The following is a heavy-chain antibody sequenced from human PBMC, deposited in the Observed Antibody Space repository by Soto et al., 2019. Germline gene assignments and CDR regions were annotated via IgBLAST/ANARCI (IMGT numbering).Heavy chain of an antibody. CDR2: ISSSSSTI. V-gene: IGHV3-48*02. J-gene: IGHJ4*02. D-gene: IGHD4-17*01. Sequence: EVQLVESGGGLVQPGGSLRLSCAASGFTFSSYNMNWVRQAPGKGLEWVSYISSSSSTIYYADSVKGRFTISRDNAKNSLYLQMNSLSDEDMAVYYCARDLGYGDPTWPYFDYWGQGTLVTVSS. CDR1: GFTFSSYN. CDR3: ARDLGYGDPTWPYFDY.